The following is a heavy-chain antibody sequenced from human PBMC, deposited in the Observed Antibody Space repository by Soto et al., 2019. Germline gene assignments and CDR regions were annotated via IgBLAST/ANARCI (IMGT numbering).Heavy chain of an antibody. D-gene: IGHD4-4*01. V-gene: IGHV3-30-3*01. CDR1: EFTFSSYA. J-gene: IGHJ6*02. Sequence: QVQLVESGGGVFHPERSLRLSCSASEFTFSSYAMHWVRQAPGKGLEWVAGISYDGGHKFYGDSVRGRFTISRDSSKTTVFLQMNSLRPEDTAAYYCARVKTDYSNPRGPFFFYGMDVWGQGTTVTVSS. CDR3: ARVKTDYSNPRGPFFFYGMDV. CDR2: ISYDGGHK.